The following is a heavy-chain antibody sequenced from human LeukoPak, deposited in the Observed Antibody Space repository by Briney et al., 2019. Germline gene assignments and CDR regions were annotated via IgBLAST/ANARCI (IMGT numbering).Heavy chain of an antibody. D-gene: IGHD6-19*01. CDR3: AREKRTVAGTSFDY. CDR2: IIPIFGTA. CDR1: GGTFSSYA. Sequence: SVKVSCKASGGTFSSYAISWVRQAPGQGLEWMGGIIPIFGTANYAQKFQGRVTIATDESTSTAYMELSSLRSEDTAVYYCAREKRTVAGTSFDYWGQGTLVTVSS. V-gene: IGHV1-69*05. J-gene: IGHJ4*02.